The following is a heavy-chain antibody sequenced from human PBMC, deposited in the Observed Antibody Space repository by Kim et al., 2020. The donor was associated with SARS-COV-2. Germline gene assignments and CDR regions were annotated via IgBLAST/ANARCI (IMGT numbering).Heavy chain of an antibody. Sequence: GESLKISCEGSGYDFPYFWIGWVRQMPGKGLEWMGFIFPDGSNIRYTPSFQGQVTISVDKSIRTAYLQWSSLQVSDTAMFYCARSRLKSFDSSGYKYLDGFDIGGQGTLVTVSS. J-gene: IGHJ3*02. V-gene: IGHV5-51*01. CDR2: IFPDGSNI. CDR3: ARSRLKSFDSSGYKYLDGFDI. CDR1: GYDFPYFW. D-gene: IGHD3-22*01.